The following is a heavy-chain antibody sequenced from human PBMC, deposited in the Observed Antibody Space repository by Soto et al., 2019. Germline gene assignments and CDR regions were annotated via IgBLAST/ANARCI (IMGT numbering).Heavy chain of an antibody. CDR2: ISGSGGST. CDR3: AKRHDSSGYYYFDY. D-gene: IGHD3-22*01. CDR1: GFTFSSYA. Sequence: GWLRRSCPASGFTFSSYAISWVRQAQGKGLEWVSAISGSGGSTYYADSVKGRFTISRDNSKNTLYLQMNSLRAEDTAVYYCAKRHDSSGYYYFDYWGQGTLVTVSS. V-gene: IGHV3-23*01. J-gene: IGHJ4*02.